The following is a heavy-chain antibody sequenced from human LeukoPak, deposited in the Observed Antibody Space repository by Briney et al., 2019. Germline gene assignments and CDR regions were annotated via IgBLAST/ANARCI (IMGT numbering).Heavy chain of an antibody. V-gene: IGHV4-34*01. D-gene: IGHD2-15*01. CDR3: ARGGGRDFDY. CDR2: INHSGST. J-gene: IGHJ4*02. CDR1: GESFSGYY. Sequence: SETLSLTCAVYGESFSGYYWSWIRQPPGKGQEWIGDINHSGSTNYNPSLKSRVTISVDTSKNQFSLNLNSVTAADTAVYFCARGGGRDFDYWGQGTLITVSS.